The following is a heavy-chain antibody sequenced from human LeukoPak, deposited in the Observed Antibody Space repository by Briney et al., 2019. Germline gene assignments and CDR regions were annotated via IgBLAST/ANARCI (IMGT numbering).Heavy chain of an antibody. Sequence: GASVKVSCKASGYTFTGYYMHWVRQAPGQGLEWMGWINPNSGGTNYAQKFQGRVTMTRDTSISTAYMELSRLRSDDTAVYYCARAYGPSIFGVVIYYYYYGMDVWGQGTTVTVSS. CDR1: GYTFTGYY. CDR2: INPNSGGT. D-gene: IGHD3-3*01. V-gene: IGHV1-2*02. CDR3: ARAYGPSIFGVVIYYYYYGMDV. J-gene: IGHJ6*02.